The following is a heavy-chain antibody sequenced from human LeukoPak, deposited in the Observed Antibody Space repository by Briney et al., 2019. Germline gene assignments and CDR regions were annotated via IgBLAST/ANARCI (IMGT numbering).Heavy chain of an antibody. CDR1: GYTFTGYY. J-gene: IGHJ3*02. CDR3: ASEITVTTAAFDI. D-gene: IGHD4-11*01. V-gene: IGHV1-2*02. CDR2: INPNSGGT. Sequence: ASVKVSCKASGYTFTGYYMHWVRQAPGQGLEWMGWINPNSGGTNYAQKFQGRVTMTRDTSISTAYMELSRLRSDDTAVYYCASEITVTTAAFDIWGQGTMATVSS.